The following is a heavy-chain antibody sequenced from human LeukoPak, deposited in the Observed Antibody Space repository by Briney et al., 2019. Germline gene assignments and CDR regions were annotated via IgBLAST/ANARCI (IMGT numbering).Heavy chain of an antibody. CDR1: GYSISSGYY. V-gene: IGHV4-38-2*02. J-gene: IGHJ3*02. D-gene: IGHD3-10*01. CDR3: ASGAGGYGSGSRGAFDI. CDR2: IYHSGST. Sequence: SETLSLTCTVSGYSISSGYYWGWIRPPPGKGLEWIGSIYHSGSTYYNPSRQIRVSITIDKSKNQLSMKLITVAVTAPAVYSRASGAGGYGSGSRGAFDIWGQGTMITVSS.